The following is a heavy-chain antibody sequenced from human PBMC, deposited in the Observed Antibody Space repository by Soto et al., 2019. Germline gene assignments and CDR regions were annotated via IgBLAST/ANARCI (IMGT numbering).Heavy chain of an antibody. D-gene: IGHD2-15*01. CDR1: GGSISSGNYY. V-gene: IGHV4-30-4*01. J-gene: IGHJ4*02. CDR2: ISYSGST. Sequence: QVQLQESGPGLVKPSQTLSLTCTVSGGSISSGNYYWSWIRQPPGKGLEWIGFISYSGSTYYSTSLKSRVTISVDTSQSQFSLYLSFVTAADTAVYYCATMGTPATGLYFFDYWGQGSLVTVSS. CDR3: ATMGTPATGLYFFDY.